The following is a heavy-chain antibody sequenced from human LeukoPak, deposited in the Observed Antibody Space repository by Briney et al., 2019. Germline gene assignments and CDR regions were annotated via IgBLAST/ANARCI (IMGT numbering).Heavy chain of an antibody. CDR2: TYYRSTWCN. Sequence: SQTLSLTCAIYGDSVSSNSVTWNWIRQSPSRGLEWLGRTYYRSTWCNDYAVSVRGRITVNPDTSKNQFSLHLNSVTPEDTAVYYCARRLTQYDCFDPWGQGILVTVSS. D-gene: IGHD2-2*01. CDR3: ARRLTQYDCFDP. V-gene: IGHV6-1*01. J-gene: IGHJ5*02. CDR1: GDSVSSNSVT.